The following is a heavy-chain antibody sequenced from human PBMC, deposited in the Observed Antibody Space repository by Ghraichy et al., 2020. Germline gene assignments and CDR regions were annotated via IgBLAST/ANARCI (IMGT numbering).Heavy chain of an antibody. CDR2: IIVGSGNT. CDR1: GFTFTNSA. CDR3: AAECSGSCFGKWFDP. D-gene: IGHD2-15*01. Sequence: SVKVSCKASGFTFTNSAVQWVRQARGQRLEWMGWIIVGSGNTNYAQKFQERVTITRDMSTSTAYMELSSLSSEDTAVYYCAAECSGSCFGKWFDPWGQGTLVTGSS. J-gene: IGHJ5*02. V-gene: IGHV1-58*01.